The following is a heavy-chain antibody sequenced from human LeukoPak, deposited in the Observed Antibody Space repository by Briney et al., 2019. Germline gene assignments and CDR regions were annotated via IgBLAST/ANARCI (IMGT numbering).Heavy chain of an antibody. CDR2: VNFQGST. J-gene: IGHJ4*02. V-gene: IGHV4-4*02. Sequence: SETLSLTCGVSGGSITNTNYWTWVRRPPGKGPEWVGEVNFQGSTNYNPSLMCRVAISVDTSENHISLQLTSVTAADTAVYYCAREGGPYRPLDYSGQGTLVTVSS. CDR3: AREGGPYRPLDY. CDR1: GGSITNTNY.